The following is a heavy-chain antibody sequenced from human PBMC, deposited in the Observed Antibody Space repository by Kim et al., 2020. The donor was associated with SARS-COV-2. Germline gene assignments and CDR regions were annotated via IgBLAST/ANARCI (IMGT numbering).Heavy chain of an antibody. CDR1: GGSISSSSYY. CDR3: ARVGHYDSSGYYDY. V-gene: IGHV4-39*01. CDR2: IYYSGST. J-gene: IGHJ4*02. D-gene: IGHD3-22*01. Sequence: SETLSLTCTVSGGSISSSSYYWGWIRQPPGKGLEWIGSIYYSGSTYYNPSLKSRVTISVDTSKNQFSLKLSSVTAADTAVYYCARVGHYDSSGYYDYWGQGTLVTVSS.